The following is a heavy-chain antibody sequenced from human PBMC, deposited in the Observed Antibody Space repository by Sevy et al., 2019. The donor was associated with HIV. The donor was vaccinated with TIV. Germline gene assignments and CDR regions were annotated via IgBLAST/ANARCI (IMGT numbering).Heavy chain of an antibody. CDR2: ISSNGGST. Sequence: GGSLRLSCSASGFTFSSYAMHWVRQAPGKGLEYVSAISSNGGSTYYADSVKGRFTISRDNSKNTLYLQMSSLRAEDTAVYYCVMGVVTGTLWDAFDIWGKGTMVTVS. J-gene: IGHJ3*02. CDR3: VMGVVTGTLWDAFDI. CDR1: GFTFSSYA. D-gene: IGHD1-7*01. V-gene: IGHV3-64D*06.